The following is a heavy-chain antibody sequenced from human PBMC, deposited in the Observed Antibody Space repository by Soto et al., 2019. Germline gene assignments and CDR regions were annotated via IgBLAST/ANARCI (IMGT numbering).Heavy chain of an antibody. J-gene: IGHJ4*02. D-gene: IGHD1-26*01. Sequence: SETLSLTCRVSGGSISNYYWRWIRQPAGKGLEWIGRIYSSGSANYNPSLKSRGTMSVDTSKNQVSLKVNSVTAADTAVYFCARGGTRSTDLLTYWGQGTQVTVSS. CDR2: IYSSGSA. V-gene: IGHV4-4*07. CDR1: GGSISNYY. CDR3: ARGGTRSTDLLTY.